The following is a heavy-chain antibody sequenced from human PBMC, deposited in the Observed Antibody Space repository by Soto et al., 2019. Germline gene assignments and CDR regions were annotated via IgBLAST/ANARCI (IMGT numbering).Heavy chain of an antibody. CDR1: GGSISSSSYY. CDR2: IYYSGST. Sequence: QLQLQESGPGLVKPSETLSLTCTVSGGSISSSSYYWGWIRQPPGKGLEWIGSIYYSGSTYYNPSLKSRVTISVDTSKNQFSLKLSSVTAADTAVYYCARHERSTVTRGLCWFDPWGQGTLVTVSS. V-gene: IGHV4-39*01. D-gene: IGHD4-17*01. J-gene: IGHJ5*02. CDR3: ARHERSTVTRGLCWFDP.